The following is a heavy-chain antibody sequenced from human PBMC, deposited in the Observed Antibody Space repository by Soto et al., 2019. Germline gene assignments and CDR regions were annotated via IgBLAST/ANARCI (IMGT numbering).Heavy chain of an antibody. CDR1: GFTFSNYA. V-gene: IGHV3-66*01. Sequence: LRLSCSVSGFTFSNYAMSWVRQAPGKGLEWVSVIYSGGSTYYADSVKGRFTISRDNSKNTLYLQMNSLRAEDTAVYYCARDLAGRYYYDSSGYYGYWGQGTLVTVSS. D-gene: IGHD3-22*01. CDR3: ARDLAGRYYYDSSGYYGY. CDR2: IYSGGST. J-gene: IGHJ4*02.